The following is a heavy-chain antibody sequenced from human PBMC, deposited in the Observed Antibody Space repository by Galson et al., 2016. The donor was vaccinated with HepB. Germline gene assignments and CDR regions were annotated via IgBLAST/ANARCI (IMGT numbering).Heavy chain of an antibody. J-gene: IGHJ4*02. CDR2: IYPGDSES. Sequence: QSGVEVKKPGESLKISCQGSGFIFDPYWIGWVRQMPGKGLEWMGIIYPGDSESRYIPSFQGQVTMSADNSINTVYLQLSDLKASDTAIYYCARTCGGVDCYPDYWGQGTLVTVSS. CDR3: ARTCGGVDCYPDY. V-gene: IGHV5-51*01. CDR1: GFIFDPYW. D-gene: IGHD2-21*02.